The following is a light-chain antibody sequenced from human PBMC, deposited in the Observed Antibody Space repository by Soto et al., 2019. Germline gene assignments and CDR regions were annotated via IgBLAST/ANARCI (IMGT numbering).Light chain of an antibody. CDR2: EVS. CDR3: TSYTTSRTWV. Sequence: QSSLTQPASVSGSPGQSITISCTGTYRDVGAYNYVSWYQQHPGRAPKLIIYEVSNRPSGVSNRFSGSKSGNTASLTISGLQAEDETYYYCTSYTTSRTWVFGGGTKLTVL. CDR1: YRDVGAYNY. V-gene: IGLV2-14*01. J-gene: IGLJ3*02.